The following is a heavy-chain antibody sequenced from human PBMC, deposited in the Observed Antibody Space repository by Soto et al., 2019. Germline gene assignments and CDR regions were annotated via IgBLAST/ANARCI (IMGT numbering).Heavy chain of an antibody. Sequence: QVQLVESGGGVVQPGRSLRLSCAASGFTFSSYGMHWVRQAPGKGLEWVAVIWYDGSNKYYADSVKGRFTISRDNSKNTLYLQMNSLRAEDTAVYYCARDGSGYYGMDVWGQGTTVTVFS. CDR2: IWYDGSNK. CDR1: GFTFSSYG. V-gene: IGHV3-33*01. D-gene: IGHD3-3*01. CDR3: ARDGSGYYGMDV. J-gene: IGHJ6*02.